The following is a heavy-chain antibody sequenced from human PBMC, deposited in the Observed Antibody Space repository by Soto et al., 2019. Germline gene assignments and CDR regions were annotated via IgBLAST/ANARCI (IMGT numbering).Heavy chain of an antibody. D-gene: IGHD5-18*01. V-gene: IGHV4-4*07. CDR3: AREDSYGYYYYYGMDV. CDR2: IYTSGST. J-gene: IGHJ6*02. Sequence: SESLSRSGTVSGGSVSSYYWSWIRQPAGKGLEWIGRIYTSGSTNYNPSLKSRVTMSVDTSKNQFSLKLSSVTAADTAVYYCAREDSYGYYYYYGMDVWGQGTTVTVSS. CDR1: GGSVSSYY.